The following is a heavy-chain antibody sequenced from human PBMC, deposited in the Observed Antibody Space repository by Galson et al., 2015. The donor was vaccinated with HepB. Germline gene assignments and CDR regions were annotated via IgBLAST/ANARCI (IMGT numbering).Heavy chain of an antibody. CDR3: AREPSGARNL. V-gene: IGHV3-74*01. CDR2: IDPDGSKT. D-gene: IGHD1-26*01. CDR1: GFTFRTYW. J-gene: IGHJ5*02. Sequence: SLRLSCAASGFTFRTYWMHWVRQAPGEGLMWVSRIDPDGSKTTYVDSVKGRFTVSRDNAKNTLYLQMNSLRAEDTAVYYCAREPSGARNLWGRGTLVTVSS.